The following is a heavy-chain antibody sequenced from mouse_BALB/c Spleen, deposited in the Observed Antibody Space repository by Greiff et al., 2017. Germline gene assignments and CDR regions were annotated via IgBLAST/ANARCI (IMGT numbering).Heavy chain of an antibody. Sequence: QVQLKESGPGLVAPSQSLSITCTVSGFSLTSYGVHWVRQPPGKGLEWLGVIWAGGSTNYNSALMSRLSISKDNSKGQVFLKMNSLQTDDTAMYYCSRVWDYDGAWFAYWGQGTLVTVSA. J-gene: IGHJ3*01. CDR2: IWAGGST. D-gene: IGHD2-4*01. CDR1: GFSLTSYG. V-gene: IGHV2-9*02. CDR3: SRVWDYDGAWFAY.